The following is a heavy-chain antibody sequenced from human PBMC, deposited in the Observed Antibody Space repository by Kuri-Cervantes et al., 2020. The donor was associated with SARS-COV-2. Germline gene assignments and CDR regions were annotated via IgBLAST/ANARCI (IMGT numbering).Heavy chain of an antibody. CDR1: GFTFSSYS. J-gene: IGHJ6*02. CDR3: ARAGYYSDGSGYSHSYYGMDV. V-gene: IGHV3-21*01. CDR2: ISSSGTHK. D-gene: IGHD3-22*01. Sequence: GESLKISCAASGFTFSSYSMNWVRQAPGKGLEWVSSISSSGTHKNYADSVKGRFTISRDNAKNSLYLQMNSLRAEDTAVYYCARAGYYSDGSGYSHSYYGMDVWGQGTTVTVSS.